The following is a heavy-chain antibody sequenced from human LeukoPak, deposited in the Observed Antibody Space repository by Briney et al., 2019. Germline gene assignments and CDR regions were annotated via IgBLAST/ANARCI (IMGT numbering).Heavy chain of an antibody. V-gene: IGHV4-59*01. J-gene: IGHJ5*02. Sequence: SETLSLTCTVSGGSINAYYWSWIRQTPGKGLEWIGHTYYSGNTNYNPSLKSRVSISIHTSKKQFSLEPNSGTAAETAVYYCARVLGLMEWLFDPWGQGILVTVSS. CDR1: GGSINAYY. CDR2: TYYSGNT. D-gene: IGHD3-3*01. CDR3: ARVLGLMEWLFDP.